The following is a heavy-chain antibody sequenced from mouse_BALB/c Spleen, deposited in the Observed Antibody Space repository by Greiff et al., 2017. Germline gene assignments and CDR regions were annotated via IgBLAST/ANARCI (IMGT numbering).Heavy chain of an antibody. Sequence: EVKLVESGAELVKPGASVKLSCTASGFNIKDTYMHWVKQRPEQGLEWIGRIDPANGNTKYDPKFQGKATITADTSSNTAYLQLSSLTSEDTAVYYCARLYDGYSWFAYWGQGTLVTVSA. CDR2: IDPANGNT. J-gene: IGHJ3*01. CDR1: GFNIKDTY. CDR3: ARLYDGYSWFAY. V-gene: IGHV14-3*02. D-gene: IGHD2-3*01.